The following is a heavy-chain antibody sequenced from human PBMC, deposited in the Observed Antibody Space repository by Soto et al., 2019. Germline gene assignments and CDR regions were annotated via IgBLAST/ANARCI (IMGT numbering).Heavy chain of an antibody. CDR3: ARDRDGESYYYFYMDA. V-gene: IGHV3-66*01. J-gene: IGHJ6*03. CDR2: IYSGGST. Sequence: PGGSLRLSCAASGFTVSSNYMSWVRQAPGKGLEWVSVIYSGGSTYYADSVKGRFTISRDNSKNTLYLQMNSLRAEDTAVYYCARDRDGESYYYFYMDARGKGIMVTVSS. D-gene: IGHD4-17*01. CDR1: GFTVSSNY.